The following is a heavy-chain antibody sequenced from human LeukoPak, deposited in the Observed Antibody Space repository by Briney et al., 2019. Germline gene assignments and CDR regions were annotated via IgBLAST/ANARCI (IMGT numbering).Heavy chain of an antibody. D-gene: IGHD3-22*01. CDR2: ISYDGSNK. Sequence: PGGSLRLSCAASGFTFSSYGMHWVRQAPGKGLEWVAVISYDGSNKYYADSVKGRFTISRDNSKNTLYLQMNSLRAEDTAVYYCARGRDSSGYYYFDYWGQGTLVTVTS. CDR1: GFTFSSYG. CDR3: ARGRDSSGYYYFDY. J-gene: IGHJ4*02. V-gene: IGHV3-30*03.